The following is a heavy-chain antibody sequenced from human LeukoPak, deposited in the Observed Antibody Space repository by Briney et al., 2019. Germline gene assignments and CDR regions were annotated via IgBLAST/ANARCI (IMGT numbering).Heavy chain of an antibody. CDR3: ARDQYDTWSRRGNFDS. V-gene: IGHV3-7*03. CDR2: IKLDGSEK. D-gene: IGHD3-3*01. CDR1: GFILSSYW. J-gene: IGHJ4*02. Sequence: GGSLRLSCAASGFILSSYWMSWVRQAPGKGLEWVANIKLDGSEKNYVDSVKGRFTISRDNTKNSLYLQMNSLRAEDTAVFYCARDQYDTWSRRGNFDSWGQGTLVIVSS.